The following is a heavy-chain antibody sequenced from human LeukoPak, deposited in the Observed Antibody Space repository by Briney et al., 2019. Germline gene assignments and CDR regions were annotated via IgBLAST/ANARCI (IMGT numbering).Heavy chain of an antibody. V-gene: IGHV3-11*04. D-gene: IGHD2-8*01. CDR1: GFTFSDYY. CDR2: ISSSGSTI. Sequence: GGSLRLSCAASGFTFSDYYMSWIRQAPGKGLEWVSYISSSGSTIYYADSVKGGFTISRDNAKNSLYLQMNSLRAEDTAVYYCAREELMLYAIGGNWFDPWGQGTLVTVSS. CDR3: AREELMLYAIGGNWFDP. J-gene: IGHJ5*02.